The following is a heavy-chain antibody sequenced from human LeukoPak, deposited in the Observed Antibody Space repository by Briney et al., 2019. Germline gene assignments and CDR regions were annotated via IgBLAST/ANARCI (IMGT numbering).Heavy chain of an antibody. CDR2: IYYSGST. Sequence: SETLSLTCTVSGGSISSYYWSWIRQPPGKGLEWIGYIYYSGSTNYNPSLKSRVTISVDTSKNQFSLKLSSVTAADTAVYYCYSYYDFWSGSVDVWGKGTTVAVSP. J-gene: IGHJ6*04. V-gene: IGHV4-59*08. CDR3: YSYYDFWSGSVDV. CDR1: GGSISSYY. D-gene: IGHD3-3*01.